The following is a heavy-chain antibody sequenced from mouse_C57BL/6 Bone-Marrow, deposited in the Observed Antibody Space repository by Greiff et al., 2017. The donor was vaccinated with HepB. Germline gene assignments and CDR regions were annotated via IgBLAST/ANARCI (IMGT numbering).Heavy chain of an antibody. V-gene: IGHV1-9*01. CDR3: ARRGDYYGSSSYWYFDV. CDR2: ILPGSGST. CDR1: GYTFTGYW. D-gene: IGHD1-1*01. J-gene: IGHJ1*03. Sequence: VQLQQSGAELMKPGASVKLSCKATGYTFTGYWIEWVKQRPGHGLEWIGEILPGSGSTNYNEKFKGKATFTADTSSNTAYMQLSSLTTEDSAIYYCARRGDYYGSSSYWYFDVWGTGTTVTVSS.